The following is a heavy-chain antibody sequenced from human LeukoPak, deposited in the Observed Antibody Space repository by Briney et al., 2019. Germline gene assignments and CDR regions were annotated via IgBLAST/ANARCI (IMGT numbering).Heavy chain of an antibody. CDR3: AKVTEYYYGSGSYTFDY. CDR1: GFTFSSYG. V-gene: IGHV3-30*18. D-gene: IGHD3-10*01. J-gene: IGHJ4*02. Sequence: PGGSLRLSCAASGFTFSSYGMHWVRQAPGKGLEWVAVISYDGSNKYYADSVKGRFTISRDNSKNTLYLQMNSLRAEDTAVYYCAKVTEYYYGSGSYTFDYWGQGTLVTVSS. CDR2: ISYDGSNK.